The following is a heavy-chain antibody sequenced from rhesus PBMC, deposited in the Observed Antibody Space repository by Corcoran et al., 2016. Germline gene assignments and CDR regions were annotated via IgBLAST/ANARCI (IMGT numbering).Heavy chain of an antibody. V-gene: IGHV4-122*02. J-gene: IGHJ4*01. CDR1: GYSISSGYY. CDR2: ITYIGRP. Sequence: QVQLQESGPGLVKPSETLSLTCAVSGYSISSGYYWSWIRQPTGKGLEWIGYITYIGRPRYNPSLKSLVTISRDPSKNQFSLKLSSVTAADTAVYYGACTYSYSQTFDYWSQGVLVTVSS. D-gene: IGHD5-12*01. CDR3: ACTYSYSQTFDY.